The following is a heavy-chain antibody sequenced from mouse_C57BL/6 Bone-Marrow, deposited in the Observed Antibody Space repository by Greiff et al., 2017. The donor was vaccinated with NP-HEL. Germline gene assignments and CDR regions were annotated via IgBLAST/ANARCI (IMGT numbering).Heavy chain of an antibody. CDR2: ISNGGGST. CDR3: ARRGITTAPFDY. D-gene: IGHD1-2*01. V-gene: IGHV5-12*01. J-gene: IGHJ2*01. CDR1: GFTFSDYY. Sequence: EVKLVESGGGLVQPGGSLKLSCAASGFTFSDYYMYWVRQTPEKRLEWVAYISNGGGSTYYPDTVKGRFTISRDNAKNTLYLQMSRRKSEDTAMYYCARRGITTAPFDYWGQGTTLTVSS.